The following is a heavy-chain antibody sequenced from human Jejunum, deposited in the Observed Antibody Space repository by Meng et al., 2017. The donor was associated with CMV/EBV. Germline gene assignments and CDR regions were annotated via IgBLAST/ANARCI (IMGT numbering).Heavy chain of an antibody. J-gene: IGHJ4*02. CDR2: ISAYNGNT. Sequence: QGQPVQSGAEVKKPGASVKVSCEASGFIFTSYAISWVRQAPGQGFQYMGWISAYNGNTNYAQELQGRVTMTTDTSTSTAYMELRSLRFDDTAVYYCARFYCSSTSCPHVLFDYWGQGTLVTVSS. D-gene: IGHD2-2*01. CDR3: ARFYCSSTSCPHVLFDY. CDR1: GFIFTSYA. V-gene: IGHV1-18*01.